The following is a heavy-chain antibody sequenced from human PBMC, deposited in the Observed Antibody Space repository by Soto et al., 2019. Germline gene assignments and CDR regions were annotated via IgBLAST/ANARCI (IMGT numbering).Heavy chain of an antibody. D-gene: IGHD6-13*01. CDR3: ARAHSSTWHFDY. V-gene: IGHV4-4*02. Sequence: QVQLQESGPGLVKPSGTLSLTCAVSGGSISSSNWWSWVRQPPGKGLGWIGEIYHSGSTNYNPSLRSRVTISVDQSKNQFSLTLSSVTAADTAVYYCARAHSSTWHFDYWGQGTLVTVSS. CDR2: IYHSGST. CDR1: GGSISSSNW. J-gene: IGHJ4*02.